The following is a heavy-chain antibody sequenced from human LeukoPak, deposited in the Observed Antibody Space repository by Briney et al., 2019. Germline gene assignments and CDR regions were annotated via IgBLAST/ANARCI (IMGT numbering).Heavy chain of an antibody. V-gene: IGHV4-59*01. CDR3: AREPHY. CDR2: IYYSGNT. CDR1: GGSISSYY. J-gene: IGHJ4*02. Sequence: SETLSLTCTVSGGSISSYYWSWIRQPPGKGLEWMGYIYYSGNTNYNPSLKSQVTISVDTSKNQVSLKLSSVTAADTGVYYCAREPHYWGQGTLVTVSS.